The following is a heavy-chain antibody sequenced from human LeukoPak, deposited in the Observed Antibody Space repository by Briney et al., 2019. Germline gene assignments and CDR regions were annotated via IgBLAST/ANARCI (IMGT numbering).Heavy chain of an antibody. J-gene: IGHJ4*02. D-gene: IGHD6-19*01. CDR2: IRYDGSNK. Sequence: GGSLRLSCAASRFTFSAYWMTWVRQAPGKGLEWVAFIRYDGSNKYYADSVKGRFTISRDNSKNTLYLQMNSLRAEDTAVYYCAKDIYPRIAVAGTIFDYWGQGTLVTVSS. V-gene: IGHV3-30*02. CDR3: AKDIYPRIAVAGTIFDY. CDR1: RFTFSAYW.